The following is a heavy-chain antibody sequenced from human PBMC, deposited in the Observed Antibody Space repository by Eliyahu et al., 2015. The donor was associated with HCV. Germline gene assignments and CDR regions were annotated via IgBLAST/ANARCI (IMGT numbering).Heavy chain of an antibody. D-gene: IGHD6-19*01. CDR3: ATRARTVAGNVYSY. V-gene: IGHV4-39*01. J-gene: IGHJ4*02. CDR2: IYYSGST. Sequence: QLQLQESGPGLVKPSETLSLTCTVSGGSXXSRIFLWGWIRQPPGKGLEWIGXIYYSGSTYYNPSLKSRVTISVDTSKNQFSLKLSSVTAADTAVYYCATRARTVAGNVYSYWGQGTLVTVSS. CDR1: GGSXXSRIFL.